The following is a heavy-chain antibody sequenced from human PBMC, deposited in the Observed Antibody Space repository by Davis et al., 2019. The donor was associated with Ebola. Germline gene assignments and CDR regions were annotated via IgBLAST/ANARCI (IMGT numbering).Heavy chain of an antibody. D-gene: IGHD4-23*01. Sequence: PSETLSLTCTASGDSLNSYYWNWIRQSPEKGLEWIGYVSPSGSTIYNPSLKSRVTMSVDMSKNQFSLSLSSVTAADTAIYYCARVGGGNSGHFDYWGQGTLVTVSS. CDR2: VSPSGST. CDR1: GDSLNSYY. CDR3: ARVGGGNSGHFDY. J-gene: IGHJ4*02. V-gene: IGHV4-59*12.